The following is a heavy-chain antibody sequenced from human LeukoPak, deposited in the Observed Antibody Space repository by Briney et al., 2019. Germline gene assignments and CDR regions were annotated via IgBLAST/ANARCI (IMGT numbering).Heavy chain of an antibody. CDR3: ARGQAGVRKRYSGYDLSNYYYMDV. Sequence: GASVKVSCKASGYTFTSYYMHWVRQAPGQGLEWMGIINPSGGSTSYAQKFQGRVTMTRNTSISTAYMELSSLRSEDTAVYYCARGQAGVRKRYSGYDLSNYYYMDVWGKGTTVTISS. CDR1: GYTFTSYY. J-gene: IGHJ6*03. D-gene: IGHD5-12*01. V-gene: IGHV1-46*01. CDR2: INPSGGST.